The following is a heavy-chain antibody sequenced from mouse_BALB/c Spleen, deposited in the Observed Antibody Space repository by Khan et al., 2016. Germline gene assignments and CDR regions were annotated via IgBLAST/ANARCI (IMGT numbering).Heavy chain of an antibody. J-gene: IGHJ3*01. D-gene: IGHD2-4*01. CDR2: IWASGST. CDR3: AREVDYDPWFVY. CDR1: GFSLTSYG. Sequence: VQLQESGPGLVAPSQSLSITCTVSGFSLTSYGVHWVRQPPGKGLEWLGVIWASGSTDYNSALMSRLNISKDNSKSQVFLKMNSLQTDDTAMYYCAREVDYDPWFVYWGQGTLVTVSA. V-gene: IGHV2-9*02.